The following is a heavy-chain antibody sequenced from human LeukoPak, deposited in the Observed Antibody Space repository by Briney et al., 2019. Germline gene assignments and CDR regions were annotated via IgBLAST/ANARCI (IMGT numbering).Heavy chain of an antibody. Sequence: ASVKVSCKASGYTFTSYGISWVRQAPGQGLAWMGWISAYNGNTNYAQKFQGRVTMTRDISTTTVYLELSSLRSEDTAVYYCARLNDPLGYPSLDYWGQGNLVTVSS. CDR3: ARLNDPLGYPSLDY. D-gene: IGHD1-1*01. V-gene: IGHV1-18*01. CDR2: ISAYNGNT. J-gene: IGHJ4*02. CDR1: GYTFTSYG.